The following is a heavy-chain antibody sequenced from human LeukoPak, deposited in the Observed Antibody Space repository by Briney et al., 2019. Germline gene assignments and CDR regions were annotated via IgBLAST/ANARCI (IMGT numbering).Heavy chain of an antibody. CDR3: AKDQRYSGYEPGLDY. D-gene: IGHD5-12*01. Sequence: GGSLRLSCAASGFTFSSYGMHWVRRAPGKGREWVAVISYDGNNKYYADSVKGRFTISRDNSRNTLYLQMNSLRAEDTAVYYCAKDQRYSGYEPGLDYWGQGTLVIVSS. CDR2: ISYDGNNK. CDR1: GFTFSSYG. V-gene: IGHV3-30*18. J-gene: IGHJ4*02.